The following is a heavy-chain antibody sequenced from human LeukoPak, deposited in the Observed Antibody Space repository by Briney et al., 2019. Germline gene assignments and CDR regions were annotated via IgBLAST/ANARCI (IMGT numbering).Heavy chain of an antibody. V-gene: IGHV4-31*03. CDR2: IYYSGST. CDR1: GGSISSGGYY. D-gene: IGHD1-1*01. Sequence: SQTLSLTCTVSGGSISSGGYYWSWIRQHPGKGLEWIGYIYYSGSTYYNPSLKSRVTISVDTSKNQFSLQLSSVTAADTAVYYCARTYNWNDGGNFVYWGQGTLVSVSS. CDR3: ARTYNWNDGGNFVY. J-gene: IGHJ4*02.